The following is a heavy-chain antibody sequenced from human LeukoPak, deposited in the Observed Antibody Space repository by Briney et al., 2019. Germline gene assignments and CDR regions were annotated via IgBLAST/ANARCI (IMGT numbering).Heavy chain of an antibody. D-gene: IGHD3-10*01. CDR2: ISSSSSYI. Sequence: GGSRRLSCAASGFTFSSYSMNWVRQAPGKGLEWVSSISSSSSYIYYADSVKGRFTISRDNAKNSLYLQMNSLRAEDTAVYYCARGLLWFGESTPDYGMDVWGKGTTVTVSS. CDR1: GFTFSSYS. CDR3: ARGLLWFGESTPDYGMDV. V-gene: IGHV3-21*01. J-gene: IGHJ6*04.